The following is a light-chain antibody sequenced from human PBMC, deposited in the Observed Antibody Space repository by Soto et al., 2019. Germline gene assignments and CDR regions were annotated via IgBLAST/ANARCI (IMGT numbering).Light chain of an antibody. Sequence: SYELTQPPSVSVSPGQTASITCSGDKLGDKYACWYQQKPGQSPVLVIYQDSKRTSGIPERFSGSNSGNTATLTISGTQAMDEADYYCQAWESSTAVFGGGTKLTVL. CDR2: QDS. J-gene: IGLJ2*01. CDR1: KLGDKY. V-gene: IGLV3-1*01. CDR3: QAWESSTAV.